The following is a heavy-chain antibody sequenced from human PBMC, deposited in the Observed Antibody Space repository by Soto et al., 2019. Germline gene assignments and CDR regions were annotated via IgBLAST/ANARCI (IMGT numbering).Heavy chain of an antibody. J-gene: IGHJ3*01. CDR3: VRGYYDGRGFSNSFDR. D-gene: IGHD3-16*01. Sequence: PSETPSLTCTASGASISSSYWSWIRQSPGKRLEWIGYIHYSGSTKYNPPLDSRVTISVDTSKNQFSLKLSSVTAADTAVYYCVRGYYDGRGFSNSFDRCGQGTMVTVS. V-gene: IGHV4-59*01. CDR2: IHYSGST. CDR1: GASISSSY.